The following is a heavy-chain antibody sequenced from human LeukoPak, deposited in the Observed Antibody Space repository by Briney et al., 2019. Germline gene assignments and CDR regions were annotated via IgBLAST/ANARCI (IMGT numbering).Heavy chain of an antibody. Sequence: SETLSLTCAVYGGSFSGYYWSWIRQPPGKGLEWIGEINHSESTNYNPSLKSRVTISVDTSKNQFSLKLSSVTAADTAVYYCARHLPPRGYSYGARLYYFDYWGQGTLVTVSS. J-gene: IGHJ4*02. CDR1: GGSFSGYY. CDR3: ARHLPPRGYSYGARLYYFDY. D-gene: IGHD5-18*01. V-gene: IGHV4-34*01. CDR2: INHSEST.